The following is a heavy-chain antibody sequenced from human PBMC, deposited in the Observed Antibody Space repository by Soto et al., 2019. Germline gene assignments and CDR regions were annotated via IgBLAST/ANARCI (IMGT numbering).Heavy chain of an antibody. CDR2: ISAYNGNT. Sequence: GASVKVSCKASGYTFTSYGISWVRQAPGQGLEWMGWISAYNGNTNYAQKLQGRVTMTTDTSTSTAYMELRSLRSDDTAVYYCARDMVVRGVIIIGAQNAFDIWGQGTMVTVSS. V-gene: IGHV1-18*01. CDR1: GYTFTSYG. CDR3: ARDMVVRGVIIIGAQNAFDI. J-gene: IGHJ3*02. D-gene: IGHD3-10*01.